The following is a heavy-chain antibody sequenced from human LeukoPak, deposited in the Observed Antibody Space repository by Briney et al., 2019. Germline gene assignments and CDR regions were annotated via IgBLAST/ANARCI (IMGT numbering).Heavy chain of an antibody. CDR3: ASHCSGGSCSDDAFDI. J-gene: IGHJ3*02. Sequence: GGSLRLSCAASGFTFDDYGMSWVRQAPGKGLECVSGINWNGGSTGYADPVKGRFTISRDNAKNSLYLQMNSLRAEDTALYYCASHCSGGSCSDDAFDIRGQGTMVTVSS. V-gene: IGHV3-20*04. CDR2: INWNGGST. D-gene: IGHD2-15*01. CDR1: GFTFDDYG.